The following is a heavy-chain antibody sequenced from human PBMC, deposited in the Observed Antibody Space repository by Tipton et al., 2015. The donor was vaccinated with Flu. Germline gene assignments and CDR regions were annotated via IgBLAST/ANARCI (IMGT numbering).Heavy chain of an antibody. Sequence: QLVQSGAEVKKPGASVKVSCKVSGYTLTELSMHWVRQAPGKGLEWMGGFDPEDGETIYAQKFQGRVTMTGDTSTDTAYMELSSLRSEDTAVYYCATELELPAFDIWGQGTMVTVSS. V-gene: IGHV1-24*01. CDR3: ATELELPAFDI. J-gene: IGHJ3*02. CDR2: FDPEDGET. CDR1: GYTLTELS. D-gene: IGHD1-7*01.